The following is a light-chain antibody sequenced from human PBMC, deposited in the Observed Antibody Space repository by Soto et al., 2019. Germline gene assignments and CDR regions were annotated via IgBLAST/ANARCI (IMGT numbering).Light chain of an antibody. J-gene: IGKJ4*01. V-gene: IGKV3-15*01. CDR1: QSVSRN. Sequence: EIVITQSPATLSVSPWQLATVCCRASQSVSRNLAWYQQNPGQAPPLLIYGASSRATGIPVRFSGSGSGTEFTLTISSLQSEDFAVYYCQQHNKWPPLTFGGGTKVDIK. CDR3: QQHNKWPPLT. CDR2: GAS.